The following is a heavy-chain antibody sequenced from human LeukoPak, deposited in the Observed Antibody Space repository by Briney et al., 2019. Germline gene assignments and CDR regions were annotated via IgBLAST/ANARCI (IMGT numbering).Heavy chain of an antibody. D-gene: IGHD1-26*01. J-gene: IGHJ4*02. CDR1: GFTFSSYW. CDR3: ARDPSGSYYRSEYYFDY. V-gene: IGHV3-74*01. Sequence: GGSLRLPCAASGFTFSSYWMHWVRQAPGKGLVWVSRINSDGSSTSYADSVKGRFTISRDNAKNTLYLQMNSLRAEDTAVYYCARDPSGSYYRSEYYFDYWGQGTLVTVSS. CDR2: INSDGSST.